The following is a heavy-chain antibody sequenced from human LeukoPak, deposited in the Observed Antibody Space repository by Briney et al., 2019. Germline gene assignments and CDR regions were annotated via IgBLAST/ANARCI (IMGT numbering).Heavy chain of an antibody. CDR2: INPNSGGT. Sequence: ASVKVSCKASGYTFTGYYMHWVRQAPGQGLEWMGWINPNSGGTNYPQKFQGRVTMTRDTSISTAYMELSGLRSDDTAVYYCARDQRSSYTYYFEDWGQGTLVTVSS. J-gene: IGHJ4*02. D-gene: IGHD3-16*02. V-gene: IGHV1-2*02. CDR3: ARDQRSSYTYYFED. CDR1: GYTFTGYY.